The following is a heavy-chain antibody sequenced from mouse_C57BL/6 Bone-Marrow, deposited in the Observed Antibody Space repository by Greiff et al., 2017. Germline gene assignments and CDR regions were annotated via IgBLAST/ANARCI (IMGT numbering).Heavy chain of an antibody. D-gene: IGHD1-1*01. CDR2: ISSGSSTI. J-gene: IGHJ2*01. CDR1: GFTFSDYA. V-gene: IGHV5-17*01. Sequence: DVHLVESGGGLVKPGGSLKLSCAASGFTFSDYAMHWVRQAPEKGLEWVATISSGSSTIYYADTVKGRFTISRDTAKNTLYLQLTSLMSEDTAMYYCARHVSSGDVWGQGTTLTVFS. CDR3: ARHVSSGDV.